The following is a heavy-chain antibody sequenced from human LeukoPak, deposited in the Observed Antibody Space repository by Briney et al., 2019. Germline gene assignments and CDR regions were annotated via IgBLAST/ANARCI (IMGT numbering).Heavy chain of an antibody. J-gene: IGHJ4*02. CDR1: GFTFSSYW. D-gene: IGHD3-10*01. CDR2: INSDGSST. V-gene: IGHV3-74*01. Sequence: PGGSLRLSCAASGFTFSSYWMHWVRQAPGKGLVWVSRINSDGSSTSYADSVKGRFTISRDNAKNTLYLRMNSLRAEDTAVYYCARERYYYGSGSSTLDYWGQGTLVTVSS. CDR3: ARERYYYGSGSSTLDY.